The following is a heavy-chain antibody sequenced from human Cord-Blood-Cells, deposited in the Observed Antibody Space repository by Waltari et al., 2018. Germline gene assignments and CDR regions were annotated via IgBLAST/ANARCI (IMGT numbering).Heavy chain of an antibody. CDR1: GFTLSSYR. V-gene: IGHV3-21*01. J-gene: IGHJ4*02. D-gene: IGHD5-12*01. Sequence: EVQLVESGGGLVKPGGSLRLSCAASGFTLSSYRMNGVTQAPGRGLEWVASISSSSSYIYYADSVKGRFTISRDNAKNSLYLQMNSLRAEDTAVYYCAREDGYNEGVDYWGQGTLVTVSS. CDR2: ISSSSSYI. CDR3: AREDGYNEGVDY.